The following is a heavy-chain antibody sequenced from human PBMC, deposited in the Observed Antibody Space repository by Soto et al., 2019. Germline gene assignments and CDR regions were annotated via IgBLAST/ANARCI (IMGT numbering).Heavy chain of an antibody. J-gene: IGHJ4*02. V-gene: IGHV4-39*07. D-gene: IGHD6-19*01. CDR1: GGTIISSNYY. CDR2: LYYSGST. Sequence: SETLSLTCTVSGGTIISSNYYWGWIRQPPGKGLEWIGSLYYSGSTYYNPSLKSRVTTSVDTSKNQFSLKLSSVTAADTAVYYCARVRSSGWLIWGQGTLVTVSS. CDR3: ARVRSSGWLI.